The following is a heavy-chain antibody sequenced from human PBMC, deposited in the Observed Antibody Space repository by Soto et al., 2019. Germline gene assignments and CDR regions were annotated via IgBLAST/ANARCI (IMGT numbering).Heavy chain of an antibody. CDR3: ARVYYDSSGYYYQSDY. Sequence: SVKVSCKACGGTFSSYAISWVRQAPGQGLEWMGGIIPIFGTANYAQKFQGRVTITADESTSTAYMELSSLRSEDTAVYYCARVYYDSSGYYYQSDYWGQGTLVTVSS. V-gene: IGHV1-69*13. D-gene: IGHD3-22*01. J-gene: IGHJ4*02. CDR1: GGTFSSYA. CDR2: IIPIFGTA.